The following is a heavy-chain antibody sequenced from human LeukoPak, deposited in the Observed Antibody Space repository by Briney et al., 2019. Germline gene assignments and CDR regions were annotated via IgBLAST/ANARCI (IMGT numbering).Heavy chain of an antibody. D-gene: IGHD3-3*01. Sequence: GRSLRLSCAASGFTFSSYGMHWVRQAPGKGLEWVAVISYDGSKKYYADSVKGRFTISRDNSKNTLYLQMNSLRAEDTAVYYCAKDIGPIGYDFWSGYSIDYWGQGTLVTVSS. CDR2: ISYDGSKK. V-gene: IGHV3-30*18. J-gene: IGHJ4*02. CDR1: GFTFSSYG. CDR3: AKDIGPIGYDFWSGYSIDY.